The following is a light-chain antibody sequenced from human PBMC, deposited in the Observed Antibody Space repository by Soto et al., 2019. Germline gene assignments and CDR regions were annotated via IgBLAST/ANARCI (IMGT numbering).Light chain of an antibody. CDR3: QQYGRP. CDR1: QGFSTY. CDR2: GAS. V-gene: IGKV1-9*01. J-gene: IGKJ1*01. Sequence: IQLTQSPSCLSASVGDRVTITCRASQGFSTYLAWYQQKPGKAPKLLIYGASTLQSGVPSRFSGSGSGTDFTLTISSLQPEDFAVYYCQQYGRPFGQGTKVDIK.